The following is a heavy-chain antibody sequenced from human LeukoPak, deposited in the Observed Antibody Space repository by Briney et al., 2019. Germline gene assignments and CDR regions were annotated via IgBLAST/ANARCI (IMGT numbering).Heavy chain of an antibody. CDR2: IDISGDVT. V-gene: IGHV3-23*01. D-gene: IGHD2-8*01. CDR1: GFAFSSDA. J-gene: IGHJ3*01. Sequence: PGGSLRLSCAASGFAFSSDAMTWVRQTPGKGLEWVSTIDISGDVTNYADSVKGRFTIYRDNSKNTLYLQVNSLRVEDTAIYYCTKDVSNFIGASDAWGQGTMVTVSS. CDR3: TKDVSNFIGASDA.